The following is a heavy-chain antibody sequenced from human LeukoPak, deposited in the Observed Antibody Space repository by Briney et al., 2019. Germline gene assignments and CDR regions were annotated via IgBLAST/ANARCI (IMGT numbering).Heavy chain of an antibody. CDR2: VYYNGTT. Sequence: SGTLSLTCTVSGASISNFYWSWIRQPPGKGLEWIGEVYYNGTTNYNPSLKSRVTISADTSKYQFSLKLSSVTAADTAVYYCARAVRVKFDYWGQGLLVTVSS. CDR1: GASISNFY. D-gene: IGHD3-10*01. J-gene: IGHJ4*02. V-gene: IGHV4-59*01. CDR3: ARAVRVKFDY.